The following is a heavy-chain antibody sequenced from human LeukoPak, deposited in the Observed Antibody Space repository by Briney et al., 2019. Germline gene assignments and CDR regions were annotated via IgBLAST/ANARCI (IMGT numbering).Heavy chain of an antibody. J-gene: IGHJ5*02. CDR1: GGTFSSYA. Sequence: ASVKVSCKASGGTFSSYAISWVRQAPGQGLEWMGGIIPIFGTANYAQKFQGRVTITADESTSTAYMELSSLRSEDTAVYYCARAVLVRGRPGWFDPWGQGTLVTVSS. V-gene: IGHV1-69*01. CDR3: ARAVLVRGRPGWFDP. D-gene: IGHD3-10*01. CDR2: IIPIFGTA.